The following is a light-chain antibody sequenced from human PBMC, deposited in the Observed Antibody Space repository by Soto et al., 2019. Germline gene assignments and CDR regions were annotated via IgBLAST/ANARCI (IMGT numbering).Light chain of an antibody. V-gene: IGKV1-5*01. CDR2: DAS. Sequence: DIQMTQSPSTLSASVGDRVTITCRASQSIGRWLAWYQQKPGKAPKFLIYDASSLEPGVPLRFSGSGSGSEFTLTISSLQPDDFATYYCQQYDSSSPTFGQGTKVEVK. CDR1: QSIGRW. J-gene: IGKJ1*01. CDR3: QQYDSSSPT.